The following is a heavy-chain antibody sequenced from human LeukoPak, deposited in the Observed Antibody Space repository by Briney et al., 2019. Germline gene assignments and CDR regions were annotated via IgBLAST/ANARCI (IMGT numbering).Heavy chain of an antibody. Sequence: SVKVSCKASGGTFSSYAISWVRQAPGQGLEWMGRIIPILGIANYAQKFQGRVTITADKSTSTAYMELSSLRSEDTAVYYCAKTRGDYDILTGYRPHYYYYGMDVWGQGTTVTVSS. CDR2: IIPILGIA. J-gene: IGHJ6*02. D-gene: IGHD3-9*01. CDR3: AKTRGDYDILTGYRPHYYYYGMDV. V-gene: IGHV1-69*04. CDR1: GGTFSSYA.